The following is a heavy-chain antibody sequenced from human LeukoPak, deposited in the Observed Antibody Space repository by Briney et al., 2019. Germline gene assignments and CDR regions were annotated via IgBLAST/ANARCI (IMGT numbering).Heavy chain of an antibody. CDR3: ARPQGEWLFQDY. D-gene: IGHD3-3*01. CDR2: IKQDGSEK. Sequence: GGSLRLSCAASGFTFGSYSMNWVRQAPGKGLEWVANIKQDGSEKYYVDSVKGRFTISRDNAKNSLYLQMNSLRAEDTAVYYCARPQGEWLFQDYWGQGTLVTVSS. CDR1: GFTFGSYS. J-gene: IGHJ4*02. V-gene: IGHV3-7*01.